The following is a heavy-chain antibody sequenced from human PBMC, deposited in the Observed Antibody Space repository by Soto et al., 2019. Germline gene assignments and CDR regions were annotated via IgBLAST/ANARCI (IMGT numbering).Heavy chain of an antibody. CDR2: ISGSGGST. Sequence: GGSLRLSCAASGFTLNSYAMSWVRQAPGKGLEWVSGISGSGGSTFYADSVKGRFTISRDNSKNMLYLQMNSLRADDTAIYYCAKEVASGTYYFYCMDVWGQGTTVTVS. D-gene: IGHD1-26*01. CDR1: GFTLNSYA. V-gene: IGHV3-23*01. J-gene: IGHJ6*02. CDR3: AKEVASGTYYFYCMDV.